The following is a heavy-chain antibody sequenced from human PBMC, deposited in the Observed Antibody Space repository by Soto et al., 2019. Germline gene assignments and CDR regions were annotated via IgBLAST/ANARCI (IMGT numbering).Heavy chain of an antibody. CDR1: GFTFDYYA. V-gene: IGHV3-9*01. D-gene: IGHD2-2*01. CDR3: AKEVLPYCTSTICNYYYYSYGLDV. J-gene: IGHJ6*02. CDR2: ISWNSGNI. Sequence: EVQLVESGGGLVQPGRSLRLSCSASGFTFDYYAMHWVRQAPGKGLEWVSGISWNSGNIGYADSVKGRFTISRDNAKKSLYLQMNSLRAEDTALYYCAKEVLPYCTSTICNYYYYSYGLDVWGPGTTVTVSS.